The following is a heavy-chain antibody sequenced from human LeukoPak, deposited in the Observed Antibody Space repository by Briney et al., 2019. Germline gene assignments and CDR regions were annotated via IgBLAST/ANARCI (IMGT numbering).Heavy chain of an antibody. CDR2: IGSAGNT. CDR1: GFTFSSYD. J-gene: IGHJ3*02. Sequence: GGSLRLSCAASGFTFSSYDMHWVRQATGKGLEWVSTIGSAGNTYYPTSVKGRFTISRENVKNSLYLHMNSLRPGDTAVYYCARGWGTSGWYVPTIWGQGTMVTVSS. CDR3: ARGWGTSGWYVPTI. D-gene: IGHD6-19*01. V-gene: IGHV3-13*04.